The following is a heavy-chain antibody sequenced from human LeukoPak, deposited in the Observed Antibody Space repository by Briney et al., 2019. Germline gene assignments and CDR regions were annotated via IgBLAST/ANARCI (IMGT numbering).Heavy chain of an antibody. J-gene: IGHJ4*02. CDR1: GFTFSDYY. Sequence: KPGGSLRLSCAASGFTFSDYYMSWIRQAPGKGLEWVSYISSSGSTIYYADSVKGRFTISRDNAKNSLYLQMNSLRAEDTAVYYCAKGYYDSITLFFDYWGQGTLVTVSS. V-gene: IGHV3-11*01. CDR2: ISSSGSTI. D-gene: IGHD3-22*01. CDR3: AKGYYDSITLFFDY.